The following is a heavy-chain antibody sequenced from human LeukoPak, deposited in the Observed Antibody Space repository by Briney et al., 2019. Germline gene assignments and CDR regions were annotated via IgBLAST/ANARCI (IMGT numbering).Heavy chain of an antibody. CDR3: TRLVAFDI. CDR2: IRSKANGYAT. CDR1: GFTFSGSA. Sequence: GGSLRLSCAASGFTFSGSAMHWVRQASGKGLEWVGRIRSKANGYATAYAASVKGRFTISRDDSKNTAYLQMNSLKTEDTAVYYCTRLVAFDIWGQGTMVTVSS. J-gene: IGHJ3*02. V-gene: IGHV3-73*01.